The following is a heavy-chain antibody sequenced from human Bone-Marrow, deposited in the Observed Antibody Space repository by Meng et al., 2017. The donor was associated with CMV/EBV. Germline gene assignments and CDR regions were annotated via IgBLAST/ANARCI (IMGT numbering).Heavy chain of an antibody. J-gene: IGHJ5*02. D-gene: IGHD5-12*01. Sequence: GESLKISCKASGYTFTNYWIGWVRQMPGKGLEWMGIIYPGDSETRYSPSFQGQVTISADKSITTAYLQWSSLKASDTAMYYCARQETDEWIRGVGFDPWGQGTLVTVSS. CDR1: GYTFTNYW. V-gene: IGHV5-51*01. CDR2: IYPGDSET. CDR3: ARQETDEWIRGVGFDP.